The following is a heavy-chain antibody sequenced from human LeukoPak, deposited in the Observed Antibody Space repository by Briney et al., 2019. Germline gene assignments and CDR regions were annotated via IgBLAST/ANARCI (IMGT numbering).Heavy chain of an antibody. CDR1: GGSISSYY. CDR3: ARVVGYYGSGSYYPLFDY. D-gene: IGHD3-10*01. Sequence: PSETLSLTCTVSGGSISSYYWSWIRQPPGKGLEWIGYIYYSGSTNYNPSLKSRVTISVDTSKNQSSLKLSSVTAADTAVYYCARVVGYYGSGSYYPLFDYWGQGTLVTVSS. J-gene: IGHJ4*02. CDR2: IYYSGST. V-gene: IGHV4-59*01.